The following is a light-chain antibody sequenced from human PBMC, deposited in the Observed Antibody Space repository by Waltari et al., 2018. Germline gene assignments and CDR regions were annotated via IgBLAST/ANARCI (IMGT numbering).Light chain of an antibody. CDR2: GAS. CDR3: QQYGSSVMYT. J-gene: IGKJ2*01. V-gene: IGKV3-20*01. Sequence: VLTQSPGTLSLSPGEGATLSCRASLYITKRYFAWYQQKPGQAPRLLIYGASSRAAGIPDRFSGSGSGTDFTLTISRLEPEDSALYFCQQYGSSVMYTFGQGTKLEIK. CDR1: LYITKRY.